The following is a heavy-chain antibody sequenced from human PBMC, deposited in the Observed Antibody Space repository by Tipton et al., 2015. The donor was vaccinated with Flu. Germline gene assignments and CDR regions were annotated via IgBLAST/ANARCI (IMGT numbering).Heavy chain of an antibody. Sequence: SLRLSCAASGFTVSSNYMNWVRQAPGKGLEWVSSISSSSYIYYADSVKGRFTISRDNAKNSLYLQMNSLRAEDTAAYYCAREVCSSTSCYLYYYYGMDVWGQGTTVTVSS. V-gene: IGHV3-69-1*01. CDR1: GFTVSSNY. J-gene: IGHJ6*02. D-gene: IGHD2-2*01. CDR3: AREVCSSTSCYLYYYYGMDV. CDR2: ISSSSYI.